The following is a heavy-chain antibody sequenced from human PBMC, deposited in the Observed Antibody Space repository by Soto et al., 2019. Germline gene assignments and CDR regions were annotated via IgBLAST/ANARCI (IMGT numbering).Heavy chain of an antibody. V-gene: IGHV3-74*01. CDR2: INSDGSST. CDR1: GFTFSRYW. Sequence: EVQLVASGGGLVQPGGSLRLSCAASGFTFSRYWMHWVRQAPGKGLVWVSHINSDGSSTNYADSVKGRLTISRDNAKNTLYLKVNSLRAEDTAVYYCARDLPAAEDYWGQGTLVTVSS. CDR3: ARDLPAAEDY. J-gene: IGHJ4*02. D-gene: IGHD6-25*01.